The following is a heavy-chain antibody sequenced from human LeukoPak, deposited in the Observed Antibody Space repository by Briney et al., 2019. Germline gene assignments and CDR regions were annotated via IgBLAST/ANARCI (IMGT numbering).Heavy chain of an antibody. J-gene: IGHJ4*02. D-gene: IGHD4-23*01. CDR1: GFTFSGSA. V-gene: IGHV3-73*01. CDR2: IRSKANSYAT. CDR3: TRLSVVTDDY. Sequence: GGSLKLSCAASGFTFSGSAMHWFRQASGKGLEWVGRIRSKANSYATAYAASVKGRFTISRDDSKNTAYLQMNSLKTEDTAVYYCTRLSVVTDDYWGQGTLVTVSS.